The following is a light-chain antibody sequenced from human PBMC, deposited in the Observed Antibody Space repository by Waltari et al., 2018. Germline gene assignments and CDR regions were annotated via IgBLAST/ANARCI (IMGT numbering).Light chain of an antibody. CDR3: CSYAGSAVV. V-gene: IGLV2-11*01. CDR2: DVS. Sequence: QSALTQPRSVSGSPGQSVTISCTGTSSDVGGYNYVSWYQQHPGKAPKLMIYDVSKRPSGVPDRLSGSKSGNTASLTISGLQAEDEADYYCCSYAGSAVVVGGGTKLTVL. J-gene: IGLJ2*01. CDR1: SSDVGGYNY.